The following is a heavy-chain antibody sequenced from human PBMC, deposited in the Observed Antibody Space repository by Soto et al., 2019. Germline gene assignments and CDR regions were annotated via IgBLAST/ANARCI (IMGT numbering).Heavy chain of an antibody. Sequence: QVQLVQSGAEVKKPGSSVKVSCKASGGTFSSYTISWVRQAPGQGLEWMGRIIPILGIANYAQKFQGRVTITADKSTSTDYMELSSLRSDDTAVYYCVKISVDIVEYSDYWGQGTLVTVSS. V-gene: IGHV1-69*02. CDR3: VKISVDIVEYSDY. CDR2: IIPILGIA. D-gene: IGHD5-12*01. J-gene: IGHJ4*02. CDR1: GGTFSSYT.